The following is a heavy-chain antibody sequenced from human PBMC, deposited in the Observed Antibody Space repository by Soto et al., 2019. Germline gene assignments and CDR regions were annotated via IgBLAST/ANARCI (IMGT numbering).Heavy chain of an antibody. Sequence: QVQLVQSGAEVKKPGASVKVSCKASGYTFTSYAMHWVRQAPGQRLEGMGWINAGNGNTKYSQKFQGRVTITRDTSASTAYMELSSLRSEDTAVYYCARDQCGVPAARYCSGGSLAFDIWGQGTMVTVSS. CDR1: GYTFTSYA. CDR3: ARDQCGVPAARYCSGGSLAFDI. D-gene: IGHD2-15*01. CDR2: INAGNGNT. V-gene: IGHV1-3*01. J-gene: IGHJ3*02.